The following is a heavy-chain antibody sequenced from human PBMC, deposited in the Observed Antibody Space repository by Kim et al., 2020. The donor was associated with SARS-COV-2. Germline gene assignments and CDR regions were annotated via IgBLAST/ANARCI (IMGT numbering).Heavy chain of an antibody. J-gene: IGHJ4*02. D-gene: IGHD2-15*01. CDR2: SDM. CDR3: ARDPRIIDY. Sequence: SDMYNVDPVKGRFTVSRDNAKNSLYLQMNSLRAEDTAVYYCARDPRIIDYWGQGTLVTVSS. V-gene: IGHV3-7*03.